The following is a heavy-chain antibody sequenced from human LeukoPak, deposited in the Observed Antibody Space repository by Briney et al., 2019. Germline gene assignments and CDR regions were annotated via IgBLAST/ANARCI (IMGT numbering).Heavy chain of an antibody. D-gene: IGHD4-17*01. CDR3: AKGRPHDYGDYERFDY. J-gene: IGHJ4*02. CDR1: GFTFSGYA. CDR2: ISGSGGST. Sequence: GGSLRLSCAASGFTFSGYAMSCVRQAPGKGLEWVSAISGSGGSTYYADSVKGRFTISRDNSKNTLYLQMNSLRAEDTAVYYCAKGRPHDYGDYERFDYWGQGTLVTVSS. V-gene: IGHV3-23*01.